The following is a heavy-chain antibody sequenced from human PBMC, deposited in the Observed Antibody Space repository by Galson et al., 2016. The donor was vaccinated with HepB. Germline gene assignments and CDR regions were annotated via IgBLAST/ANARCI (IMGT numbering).Heavy chain of an antibody. D-gene: IGHD6-13*01. CDR2: IFHSGST. Sequence: ETLSLTCTVSGDSIRSSFWSWLRQPPGKGLEWIGYIFHSGSTNYNPALKSRVTISVDKSKNQLSLKLTSVTAADTAMYYCAAAGGREGITPVWGQGTLVTVSS. V-gene: IGHV4-59*03. J-gene: IGHJ4*02. CDR1: GDSIRSSF. CDR3: AAAGGREGITPV.